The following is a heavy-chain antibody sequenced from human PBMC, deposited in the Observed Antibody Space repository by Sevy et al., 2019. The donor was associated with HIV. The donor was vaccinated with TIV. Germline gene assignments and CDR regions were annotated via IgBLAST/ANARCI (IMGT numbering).Heavy chain of an antibody. J-gene: IGHJ4*02. CDR1: GFTFSSYT. CDR3: ARDLALSGSYSWLAY. Sequence: GESLKISCAASGFTFSSYTMHWVRQAPGKGLEWVAFISYDGSRKYYADSVKGRFTISRDNSKNTLNLQMNNLRAEDTAVFYCARDLALSGSYSWLAYWGQGTLVTVSS. CDR2: ISYDGSRK. V-gene: IGHV3-30*14. D-gene: IGHD1-26*01.